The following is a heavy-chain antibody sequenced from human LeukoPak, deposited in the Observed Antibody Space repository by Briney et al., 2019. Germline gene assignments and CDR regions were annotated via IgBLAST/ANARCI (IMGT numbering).Heavy chain of an antibody. Sequence: PGGPLRLSCAASGFTFSSYVMHWVRQAPGKGLEYVSAISSNGGSTYYANSVKGRFTISRDNSKNTLYLQMGSLRAEDMAVYYCASPIAVADYYYYYGMDVWGQGTMVTVSS. V-gene: IGHV3-64*01. J-gene: IGHJ6*02. CDR3: ASPIAVADYYYYYGMDV. CDR2: ISSNGGST. D-gene: IGHD6-19*01. CDR1: GFTFSSYV.